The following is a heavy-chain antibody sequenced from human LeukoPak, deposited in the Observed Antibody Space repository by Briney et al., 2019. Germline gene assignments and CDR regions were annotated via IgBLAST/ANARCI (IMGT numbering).Heavy chain of an antibody. D-gene: IGHD3-10*01. CDR2: ISYDGSNK. Sequence: GGSLRLSCAASGFTFSSYAMHWVRQAPGKGLEWVAVISYDGSNKYYADSVKGRFTISRDNSKNTLYLQMNSLRAEDTAVYYCARVGATMVSDYYYYRDVWGKGPTVTVSS. CDR1: GFTFSSYA. J-gene: IGHJ6*03. V-gene: IGHV3-30*04. CDR3: ARVGATMVSDYYYYRDV.